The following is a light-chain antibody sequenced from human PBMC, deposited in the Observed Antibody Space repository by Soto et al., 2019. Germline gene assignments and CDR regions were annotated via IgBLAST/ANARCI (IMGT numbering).Light chain of an antibody. V-gene: IGKV2D-29*02. CDR2: EVS. CDR3: MQSTQLPPT. Sequence: DIVMTQTPPSLPVNPGEPASISCRSSQSLLHITGETFLFWYLQKPGQSPQLLIYEVSTRVSGVPDRFSGSGSGTDFTLEISRVETDDVGIYYCMQSTQLPPTFGQGTRLEIK. CDR1: QSLLHITGETF. J-gene: IGKJ5*01.